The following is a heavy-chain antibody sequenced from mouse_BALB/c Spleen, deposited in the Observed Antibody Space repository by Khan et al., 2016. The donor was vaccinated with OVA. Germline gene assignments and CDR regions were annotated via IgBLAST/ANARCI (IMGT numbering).Heavy chain of an antibody. V-gene: IGHV1-69*02. CDR3: VRYFHYGSSTWFAY. CDR2: IDPSDSFT. CDR1: GYPLTSYW. Sequence: QVQLKQSGAGLVKPGASVKLSCKASGYPLTSYWLHWVKQRPGQGLEWIGEIDPSDSFTNYNHKFKGKATVTVDKSSSTTSLQLSSLTSEDSAVYYCVRYFHYGSSTWFAYWGQGTLVTVSA. J-gene: IGHJ3*01. D-gene: IGHD1-1*01.